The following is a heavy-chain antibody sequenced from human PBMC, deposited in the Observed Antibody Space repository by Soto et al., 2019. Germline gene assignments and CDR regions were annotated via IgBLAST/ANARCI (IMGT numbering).Heavy chain of an antibody. CDR3: AKDRNTAMVTGDFDY. D-gene: IGHD5-18*01. CDR1: GFTFGDYA. J-gene: IGHJ4*01. Sequence: GGSLRLSCAASGFTFGDYAMHRVRQVPGRGLEWVSGVSWTNISFGYADSVKGRFTISRDNAKNSLYLQMNSLRREDTAFYYCAKDRNTAMVTGDFDYWGHGTLVTSPQ. CDR2: VSWTNISF. V-gene: IGHV3-9*01.